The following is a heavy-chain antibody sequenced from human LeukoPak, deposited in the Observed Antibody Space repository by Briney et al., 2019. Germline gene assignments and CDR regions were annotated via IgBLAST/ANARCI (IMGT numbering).Heavy chain of an antibody. CDR3: AKGAMPYYDGSGYNYFDY. CDR1: GFTFATYA. Sequence: GGSLRLSCAASGFTFATYAMSWVRQAPGKGLEWVSAMSGSGGMTYYADSVKGRFSISRDNSKNTLHLQMNSLRAEDTAVYYCAKGAMPYYDGSGYNYFDYWGQGTPVTVSS. CDR2: MSGSGGMT. D-gene: IGHD3-22*01. V-gene: IGHV3-23*01. J-gene: IGHJ4*02.